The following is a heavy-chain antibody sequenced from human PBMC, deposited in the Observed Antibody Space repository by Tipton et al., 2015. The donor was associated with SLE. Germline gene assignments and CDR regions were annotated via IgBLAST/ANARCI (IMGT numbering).Heavy chain of an antibody. CDR1: GYSISSGYY. J-gene: IGHJ4*02. CDR3: ARGGRPQLDYFDY. V-gene: IGHV4-38-2*01. Sequence: TLSLTCAVSGYSISSGYYWGWIRQPPGKGLEWIGSIYHSGSTYYNPSLKSRVTISVDTSKNQFSLKLSSVTAADTAVYYCARGGRPQLDYFDYWGQGTLVTVSS. D-gene: IGHD6-6*01. CDR2: IYHSGST.